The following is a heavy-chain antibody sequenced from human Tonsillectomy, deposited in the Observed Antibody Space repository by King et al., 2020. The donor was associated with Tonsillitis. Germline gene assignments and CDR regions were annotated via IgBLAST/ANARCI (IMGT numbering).Heavy chain of an antibody. J-gene: IGHJ4*02. CDR2: LYYSGPT. CDR1: CDSLTSGGYF. Sequence: LQLQESGPGLVRPSQTLSLICSVSCDSLTSGGYFWSWIRPPPDKSLEWIGSLYYSGPTYHTPSLRSRLFMSVDTSKNQFSLRLTSVTAADTAVYYCARNRDYGDYVDFWGQGTLVAVSS. CDR3: ARNRDYGDYVDF. D-gene: IGHD4-17*01. V-gene: IGHV4-31*03.